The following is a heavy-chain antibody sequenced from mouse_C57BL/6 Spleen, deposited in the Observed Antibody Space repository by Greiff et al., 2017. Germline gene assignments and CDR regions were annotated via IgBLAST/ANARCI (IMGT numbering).Heavy chain of an antibody. V-gene: IGHV5-15*01. J-gene: IGHJ2*01. Sequence: EVMLVESGGGLVQPGGSLKLSCAASGFTFSDYGMAWVRQAPRKGPEWVAFISNLAYSIYYADTVTGRFTISSENAKNTLYLEMSSLRSEDTAMYYCAREGVTGGYYFDYWGQGTTLTVSS. D-gene: IGHD4-1*01. CDR1: GFTFSDYG. CDR3: AREGVTGGYYFDY. CDR2: ISNLAYSI.